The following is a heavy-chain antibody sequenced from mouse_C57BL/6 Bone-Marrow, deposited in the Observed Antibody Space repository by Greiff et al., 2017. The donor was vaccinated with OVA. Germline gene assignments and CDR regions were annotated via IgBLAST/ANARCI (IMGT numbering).Heavy chain of an antibody. CDR1: GYTFTDYY. J-gene: IGHJ2*01. V-gene: IGHV1-19*01. CDR2: INPYNGGT. Sequence: VQLQQSGPVLVKPGASVKMSCKASGYTFTDYYMNWVKQSHGKSLEWIGVINPYNGGTSYNQKFKGKATLTVDKSSSTAYMELNSLTSEDSAVYYCRDYDYPYFDYWGQGTTLTVSS. D-gene: IGHD2-4*01. CDR3: RDYDYPYFDY.